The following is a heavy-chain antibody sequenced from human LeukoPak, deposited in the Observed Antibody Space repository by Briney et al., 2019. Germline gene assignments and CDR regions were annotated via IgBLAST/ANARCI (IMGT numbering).Heavy chain of an antibody. D-gene: IGHD3-10*01. CDR3: ARDWLYSYGSGSYYTLDY. Sequence: GGSLRLSCAASGFTVSSNYMSWVRQAPGKGLEWVSVIYSGDSTYYADSVKGRFTISRDNSRNTLYLQMNSLRVEDTAVYYCARDWLYSYGSGSYYTLDYWGQGTLVTVSS. CDR2: IYSGDST. J-gene: IGHJ4*02. V-gene: IGHV3-66*01. CDR1: GFTVSSNY.